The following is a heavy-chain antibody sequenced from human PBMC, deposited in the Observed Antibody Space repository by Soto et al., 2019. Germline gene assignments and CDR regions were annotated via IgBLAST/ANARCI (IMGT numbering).Heavy chain of an antibody. V-gene: IGHV3-15*07. CDR3: ARDDAPANIDIVVEKGAFDI. Sequence: GGSLRLSCAASGVTFSNAGINWVRQAPGKGLEWVGRIKRKTDGGTTDFAAPVKGRFAISRDDSKNMVYLQMNSLRAEDTAVYYCARDDAPANIDIVVEKGAFDIWGQGTMVTVSS. D-gene: IGHD2-2*01. J-gene: IGHJ3*02. CDR1: GVTFSNAG. CDR2: IKRKTDGGTT.